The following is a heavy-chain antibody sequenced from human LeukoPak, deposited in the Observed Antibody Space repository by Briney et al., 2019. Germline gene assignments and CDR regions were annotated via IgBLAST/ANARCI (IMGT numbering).Heavy chain of an antibody. CDR2: IYYSGST. V-gene: IGHV4-39*07. CDR3: ARDGTTAGNYYDY. Sequence: SETLSLTCTVSGGSISSSIYYWGWIRQPPGKGLEWIGSIYYSGSTNYNPSLKSRVTISVDKSKNQFSLKLSSVTAADTAIYYCARDGTTAGNYYDYWGQGTLVTVSS. CDR1: GGSISSSIYY. D-gene: IGHD6-13*01. J-gene: IGHJ4*02.